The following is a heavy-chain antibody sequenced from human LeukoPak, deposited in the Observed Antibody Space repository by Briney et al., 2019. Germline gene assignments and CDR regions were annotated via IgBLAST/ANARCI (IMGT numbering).Heavy chain of an antibody. CDR3: ARNDYLQD. J-gene: IGHJ1*01. Sequence: GGSLRLSCAASGFTFSNYWMHWVRQVPGKGLVWVSRIKNDGSITSYADSVKGRFAISRDNAKNTLYLQMNSLKPEDTAVYYCARNDYLQDWGQGTLVTVPS. V-gene: IGHV3-74*01. CDR1: GFTFSNYW. CDR2: IKNDGSIT.